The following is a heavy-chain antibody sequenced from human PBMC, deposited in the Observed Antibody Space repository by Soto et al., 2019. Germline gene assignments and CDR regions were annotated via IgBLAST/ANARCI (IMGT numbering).Heavy chain of an antibody. J-gene: IGHJ4*02. D-gene: IGHD4-17*01. CDR1: GLSINNNNYC. CDR3: ASGLTSEKVDS. V-gene: IGHV4-30-4*01. CDR2: IYNSGST. Sequence: PSETLSLTCTVSGLSINNNNYCWSLIRQPPGKGLEWIGHIYNSGSTYHNPSLKSRVTMSLDTSKNQFSLKLSSVTAAYTAIYCCASGLTSEKVDSWGQGTLVTVSS.